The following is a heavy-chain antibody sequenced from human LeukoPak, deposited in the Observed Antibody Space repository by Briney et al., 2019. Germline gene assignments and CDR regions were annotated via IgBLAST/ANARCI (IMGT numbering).Heavy chain of an antibody. CDR1: GGPINSYY. J-gene: IGHJ4*02. CDR2: INHSGST. Sequence: PSETLSLTCTVSGGPINSYYWSWIRQPPGKGLEWIGEINHSGSTNYNPSLKSRVTISVDTSKNQFSLKLSSVTAADTAVYYCAMGSYDILTGYYWGLDYWGQGTLVTVSS. CDR3: AMGSYDILTGYYWGLDY. D-gene: IGHD3-9*01. V-gene: IGHV4-34*01.